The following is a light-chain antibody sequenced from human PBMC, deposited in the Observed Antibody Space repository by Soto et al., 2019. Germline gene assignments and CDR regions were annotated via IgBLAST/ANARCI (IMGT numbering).Light chain of an antibody. CDR2: EVT. J-gene: IGLJ1*01. Sequence: QSVLTKPDSVSGSPGQSITISCTGSSSDIGVYRYVTWYQQYPGKAPKLMFDEVTNRPSGVSNRFAGSKAGNTASLTISGLQAEDEADYYCSSYSSSSTLYVFVTGTKVTVL. CDR1: SSDIGVYRY. CDR3: SSYSSSSTLYV. V-gene: IGLV2-14*01.